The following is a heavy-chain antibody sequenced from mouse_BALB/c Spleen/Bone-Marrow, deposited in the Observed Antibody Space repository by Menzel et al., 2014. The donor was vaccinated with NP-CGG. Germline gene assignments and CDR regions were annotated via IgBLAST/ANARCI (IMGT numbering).Heavy chain of an antibody. D-gene: IGHD2-1*01. CDR2: ISTYSGNT. CDR3: ASPIYYGNCEGFAY. CDR1: GYTFTDYA. Sequence: QDQLQQSGPELVRPGVSVKISCKGSGYTFTDYAMHWVKQSHAKSLEWIGVISTYSGNTNYNQKFKGKATMTVDKSSSTAYMELARLTSEDSAIYYCASPIYYGNCEGFAYWGQGTLVTVSA. V-gene: IGHV1-67*01. J-gene: IGHJ3*01.